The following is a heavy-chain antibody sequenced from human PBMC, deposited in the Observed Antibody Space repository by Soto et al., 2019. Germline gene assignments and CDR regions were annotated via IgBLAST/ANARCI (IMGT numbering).Heavy chain of an antibody. CDR2: IYYSGTT. J-gene: IGHJ4*02. Sequence: QVQLQESGPGLVKPSDTLSLTCAVSGYSISSSNWWGWIRQPPGKGLEWIGYIYYSGTTYYNPSLKSRVTMSVDTSNNQFSLKLTSVTDVDTAVYYCARREIQGPIDYWGQGTLVTVSS. CDR1: GYSISSSNW. D-gene: IGHD1-26*01. V-gene: IGHV4-28*01. CDR3: ARREIQGPIDY.